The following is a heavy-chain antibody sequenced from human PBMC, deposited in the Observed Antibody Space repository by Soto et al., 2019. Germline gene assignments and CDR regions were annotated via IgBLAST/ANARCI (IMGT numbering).Heavy chain of an antibody. Sequence: ETLRLSCAAAGFTFSSYDMHWVRQATGKGLEWVSAIGTAGDTYYPGSVKGRFTISRENAKNSLYLQMNSLRAGDTAVYYCARASTVTPGNYYYYGMDVWGQGTTVTVSS. CDR1: GFTFSSYD. CDR2: IGTAGDT. D-gene: IGHD4-17*01. J-gene: IGHJ6*02. CDR3: ARASTVTPGNYYYYGMDV. V-gene: IGHV3-13*01.